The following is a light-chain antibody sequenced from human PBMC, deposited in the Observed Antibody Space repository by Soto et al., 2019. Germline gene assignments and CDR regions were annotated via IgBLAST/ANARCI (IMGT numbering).Light chain of an antibody. CDR3: ATWDDRLTAWV. J-gene: IGLJ3*02. Sequence: QSALTQSPSVSGAPRQSVNISCSGTNSNIGSNAVHWYQQLPGKAPKLLMYYNDMLPSGVSDRFSGSKSGTSASLAISGLQSEDEGDYYCATWDDRLTAWVFGGGTKVTVL. CDR2: YND. V-gene: IGLV1-36*01. CDR1: NSNIGSNA.